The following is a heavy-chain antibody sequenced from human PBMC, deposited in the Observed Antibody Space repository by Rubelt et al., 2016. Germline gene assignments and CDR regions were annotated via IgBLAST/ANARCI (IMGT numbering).Heavy chain of an antibody. CDR1: GGSISSSSYY. CDR3: ARGNGGWFGWDYGMDV. CDR2: IYYSGST. Sequence: QLQLQESGPGLVKPSETLSLTCTVSGGSISSSSYYWGWIRQPPGKGLAWIGSIYYSGSTYYNPSLKRRVTISVDTSKNQFSRKLSSVTAADTAVYYCARGNGGWFGWDYGMDVWGQGTTVTVSS. D-gene: IGHD3-10*01. V-gene: IGHV4-39*07. J-gene: IGHJ6*02.